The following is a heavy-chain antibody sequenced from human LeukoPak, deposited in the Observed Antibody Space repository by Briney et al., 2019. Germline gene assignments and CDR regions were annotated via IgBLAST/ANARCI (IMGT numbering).Heavy chain of an antibody. CDR1: GGSISSYY. Sequence: IPSETLSLTCTVSGGSISSYYWSWIRQPPGKGLEWIGYIYYSGSTNYNPSLKSRVTISVDTSKNQFSLKLNSVTATDTAVYYCARHSGSYYDNYDYWGQGTLVTVSS. CDR2: IYYSGST. J-gene: IGHJ4*02. V-gene: IGHV4-59*08. D-gene: IGHD1-26*01. CDR3: ARHSGSYYDNYDY.